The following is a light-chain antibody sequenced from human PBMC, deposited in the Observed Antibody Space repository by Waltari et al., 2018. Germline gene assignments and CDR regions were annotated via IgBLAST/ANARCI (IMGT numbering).Light chain of an antibody. CDR3: QQCYTFPYT. J-gene: IGKJ2*01. CDR1: QIVVFSSNNKNY. CDR2: WAS. Sequence: DIVLTQSPDSLAVSLGERATINCNSSQIVVFSSNNKNYLAWYQQKPGQPPKLLITWASTRESGVPDRFSGSGSETDFTLTISSLQAEDVAVYYCQQCYTFPYTFGQGTKLEIK. V-gene: IGKV4-1*01.